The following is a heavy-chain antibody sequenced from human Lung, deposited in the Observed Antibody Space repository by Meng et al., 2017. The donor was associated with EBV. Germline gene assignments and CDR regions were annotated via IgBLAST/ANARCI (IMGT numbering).Heavy chain of an antibody. CDR1: GNIVPSNIQA. CDR2: TYYRSKWYN. J-gene: IGHJ5*02. Sequence: PHSGPGRTTPYQPTSVTCGTSGNIVPSNIQAWNWISQSPSVGLKWLGRTYYRSKWYNDYAVSVKNRITINPDTSKNQVFLQVNSVTPEDTAVYYCVRDRGYWDWFDPWGQGTLVTVSS. D-gene: IGHD3-22*01. CDR3: VRDRGYWDWFDP. V-gene: IGHV6-1*02.